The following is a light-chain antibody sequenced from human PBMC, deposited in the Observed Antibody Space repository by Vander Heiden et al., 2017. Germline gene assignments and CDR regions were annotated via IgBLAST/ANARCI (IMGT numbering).Light chain of an antibody. CDR1: SSNIGRDT. V-gene: IGLV1-44*01. J-gene: IGLJ3*02. Sequence: QSVLTQPPSASGTPGQTFPISCSGSSSNIGRDTVNWFQQLPGTAPKLLIFSNNQRPSGVPDRVSGSRSGTSASLAISGLQTEEEADYYCGTWDGSLNGWVFGGGTKMTVL. CDR3: GTWDGSLNGWV. CDR2: SNN.